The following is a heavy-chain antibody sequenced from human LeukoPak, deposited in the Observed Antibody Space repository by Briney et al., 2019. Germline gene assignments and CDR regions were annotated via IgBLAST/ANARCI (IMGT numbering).Heavy chain of an antibody. CDR3: ARAIVVVVAATSEFDY. J-gene: IGHJ4*02. V-gene: IGHV4-39*01. CDR1: GGSISSSSYY. Sequence: PLETLSLTCTVSGGSISSSSYYWGWIRQPPGKGLEWIGSIYYSGSTYYNPSLKSRVTISVDTSKNQFSLKLSSVTAADTAVYYCARAIVVVVAATSEFDYWGQGTPVTVSS. CDR2: IYYSGST. D-gene: IGHD2-15*01.